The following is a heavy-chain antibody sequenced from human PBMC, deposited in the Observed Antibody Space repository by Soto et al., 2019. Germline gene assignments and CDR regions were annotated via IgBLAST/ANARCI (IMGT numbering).Heavy chain of an antibody. J-gene: IGHJ4*02. CDR2: ISGSGGST. V-gene: IGHV3-23*01. D-gene: IGHD3-3*01. CDR3: AKGVEWLLFFDY. Sequence: EVQLLESGGGLVQPGGSLRLSCAASGFTFSSYAMSWVHQAPGKGLEWVSAISGSGGSTYYADSVKGRFTISRDNSKNTLYLQMNSLRAEDTAVYYCAKGVEWLLFFDYWGQGTLVTVSS. CDR1: GFTFSSYA.